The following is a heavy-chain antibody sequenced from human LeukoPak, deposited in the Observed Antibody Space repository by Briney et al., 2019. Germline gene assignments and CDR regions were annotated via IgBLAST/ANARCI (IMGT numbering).Heavy chain of an antibody. Sequence: SGPALVKPTQTLTLTCTFSGFSLSRRGMCVSWLRQPPGKALEWLARIDWDGDKFYSTALKSRLIISKDTSRNQVTLIMTNMDPVDTATYYCAHTSIWASGSSWSHYFDYWGQGTLVTVSS. D-gene: IGHD6-13*01. CDR2: IDWDGDK. J-gene: IGHJ4*02. CDR3: AHTSIWASGSSWSHYFDY. CDR1: GFSLSRRGMC. V-gene: IGHV2-70*17.